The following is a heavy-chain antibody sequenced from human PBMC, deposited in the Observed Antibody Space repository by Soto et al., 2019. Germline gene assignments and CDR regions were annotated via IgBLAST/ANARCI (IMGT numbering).Heavy chain of an antibody. D-gene: IGHD3-3*01. CDR3: ARVIWSGPLTSDL. CDR1: GFTFSSNS. Sequence: EVQVVESGGGLVQPGGSLRLSCAASGFTFSSNSMNWVRQAPGKGLEWISYISSSSSTIYADSVKGRFTISRDNAKNSLYLQMNSLRDEDTAVYYCARVIWSGPLTSDLWGQGTRVTVSS. V-gene: IGHV3-48*02. J-gene: IGHJ5*02. CDR2: ISSSSSTI.